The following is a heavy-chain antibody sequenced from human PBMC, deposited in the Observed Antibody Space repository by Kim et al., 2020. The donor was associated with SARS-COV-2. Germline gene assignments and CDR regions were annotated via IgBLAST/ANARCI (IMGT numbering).Heavy chain of an antibody. CDR2: T. D-gene: IGHD3-22*01. V-gene: IGHV3-74*01. CDR3: ASGGYYDGLDY. J-gene: IGHJ4*02. Sequence: TSYADSVKCRFTISRDNAKTALYRQMKSLRAEDTAVYYCASGGYYDGLDYWGQGTLVTVSS.